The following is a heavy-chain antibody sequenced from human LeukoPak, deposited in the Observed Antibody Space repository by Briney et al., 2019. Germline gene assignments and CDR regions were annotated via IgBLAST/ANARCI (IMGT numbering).Heavy chain of an antibody. V-gene: IGHV4-4*02. Sequence: ASEILSLTCAVSGGSISSSNWWSWVRQPPGKGLEWIGEIYHSGSTNYNPSLKSRVTISVDKSKNQFSLKLSSVTAADTAVYYCARDPRIQQQLPHYYYGMDVWGQGTTVTVSS. CDR3: ARDPRIQQQLPHYYYGMDV. J-gene: IGHJ6*02. D-gene: IGHD6-13*01. CDR2: IYHSGST. CDR1: GGSISSSNW.